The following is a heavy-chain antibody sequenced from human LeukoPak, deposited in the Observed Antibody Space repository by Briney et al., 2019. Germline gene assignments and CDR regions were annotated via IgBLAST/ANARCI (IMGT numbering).Heavy chain of an antibody. V-gene: IGHV3-74*01. D-gene: IGHD3-22*01. CDR1: GFSFRNYW. CDR2: INTDGSST. CDR3: ARSKKGSSGYYFDY. Sequence: GGSLRLSCAASGFSFRNYWMGWVRQAPGKGLVWVSRINTDGSSTSYADSVRGRFTISIDNPKNTLYLQMNSLTAEDTAVYYCARSKKGSSGYYFDYWGQGTLVTVSS. J-gene: IGHJ4*02.